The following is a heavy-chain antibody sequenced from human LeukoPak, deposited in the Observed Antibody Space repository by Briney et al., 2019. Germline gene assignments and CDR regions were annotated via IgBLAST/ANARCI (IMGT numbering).Heavy chain of an antibody. CDR3: ARFKQLGRSFDS. CDR1: GGSIGKTSYY. CDR2: IYYSGTT. Sequence: SETLSLTCTVSGGSIGKTSYYWGWIRQPPGKGLEWIGNIYYSGTTYYNPSLKSRVTISVDTSKNQFSLTLNSVTAAGTAVYFCARFKQLGRSFDSWGLGSLVTVSS. V-gene: IGHV4-39*07. D-gene: IGHD1-1*01. J-gene: IGHJ4*02.